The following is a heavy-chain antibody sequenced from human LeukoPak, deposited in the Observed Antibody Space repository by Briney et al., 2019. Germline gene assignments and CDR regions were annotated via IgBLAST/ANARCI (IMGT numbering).Heavy chain of an antibody. V-gene: IGHV3-73*01. Sequence: PGGSLRLSCAASGFTFSDSDMHWVRLASGRGLEWVGRIRSKANSYATAYAASVKGRFTISRDDSKNTAYLQMNSLRTEDTAVYYCTRVGASNDHWGQGTLVTVSS. CDR1: GFTFSDSD. CDR3: TRVGASNDH. D-gene: IGHD1-26*01. CDR2: IRSKANSYAT. J-gene: IGHJ5*02.